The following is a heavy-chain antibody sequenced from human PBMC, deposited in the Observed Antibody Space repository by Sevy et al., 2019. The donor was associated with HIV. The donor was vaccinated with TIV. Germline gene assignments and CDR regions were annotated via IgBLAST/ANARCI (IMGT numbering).Heavy chain of an antibody. Sequence: ASVKVSCKASGGTFSSYAISWVRQAPGQGLEWMGGIIPIFSTANYAQKFQGRVTITADKSTSTAYMELSSLRSEDTAVYYCAVSIAAAGDSYYYYYMDVWGKGTTVTVSS. CDR3: AVSIAAAGDSYYYYYMDV. V-gene: IGHV1-69*06. CDR2: IIPIFSTA. CDR1: GGTFSSYA. D-gene: IGHD6-13*01. J-gene: IGHJ6*03.